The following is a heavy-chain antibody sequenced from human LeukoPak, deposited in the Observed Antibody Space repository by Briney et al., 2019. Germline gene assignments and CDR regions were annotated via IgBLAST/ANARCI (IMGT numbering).Heavy chain of an antibody. CDR2: INHSGST. CDR1: GLSFNKDV. V-gene: IGHV4-34*01. Sequence: PGGSLRLSCVVSGLSFNKDVMSWFRQAPGKGLEWIGEINHSGSTNYNPSLKSRVTISVDTSKNQFSLKLSSVTAADTAVYYCARATQFLEWLHDAFDIWGQGTMVTVSS. J-gene: IGHJ3*02. D-gene: IGHD3-3*01. CDR3: ARATQFLEWLHDAFDI.